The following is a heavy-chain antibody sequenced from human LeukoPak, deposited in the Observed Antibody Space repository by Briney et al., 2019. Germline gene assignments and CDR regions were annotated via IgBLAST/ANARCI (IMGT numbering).Heavy chain of an antibody. CDR2: IYYSGST. CDR1: GGSISSGGYY. J-gene: IGHJ6*02. CDR3: ASLSLGYCSSTSCYTNLYYYDGMDV. D-gene: IGHD2-2*02. V-gene: IGHV4-31*03. Sequence: PSQTLSLTCTVSGGSISSGGYYWSWIRQHPGKGLEWIGYIYYSGSTYYNPSLKSRVTISVDTSKNQFSLKLSSVTAADTAVYYCASLSLGYCSSTSCYTNLYYYDGMDVWGQGTTVTVSS.